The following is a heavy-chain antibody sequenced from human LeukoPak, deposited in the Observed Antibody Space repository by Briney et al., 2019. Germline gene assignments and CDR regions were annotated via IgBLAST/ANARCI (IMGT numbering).Heavy chain of an antibody. CDR2: INPNSGGT. CDR3: ARSTTVVTPYFDY. Sequence: ASVKVSCKASGYTFTGYYMHWVRQAPGQGLEWMGWINPNSGGTNYAQKFQGRVTMTRDTSISTAYMELSRLRSDDTAVYYCARSTTVVTPYFDYWGQGTLVNVSS. CDR1: GYTFTGYY. D-gene: IGHD4-23*01. J-gene: IGHJ4*02. V-gene: IGHV1-2*02.